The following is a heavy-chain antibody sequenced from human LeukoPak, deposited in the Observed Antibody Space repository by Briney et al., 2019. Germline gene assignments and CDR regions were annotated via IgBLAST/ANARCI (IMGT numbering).Heavy chain of an antibody. CDR1: GGTFSSYA. Sequence: SVKVSCKASGGTFSSYAISWVRQAPGQGLEWMGGIIPIFGTANYAQKFQGRVTITADESTSTAYMELSSLRSEDTAVYYCARDAGYNHYSAYFDYWGQGTLVTVSS. V-gene: IGHV1-69*13. J-gene: IGHJ4*02. CDR2: IIPIFGTA. CDR3: ARDAGYNHYSAYFDY. D-gene: IGHD5-24*01.